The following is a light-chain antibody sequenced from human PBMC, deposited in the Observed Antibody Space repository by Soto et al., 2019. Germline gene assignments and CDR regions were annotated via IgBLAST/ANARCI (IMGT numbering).Light chain of an antibody. J-gene: IGKJ1*01. CDR3: QQYNSYWT. V-gene: IGKV1-27*01. CDR2: AAS. CDR1: QGISNY. Sequence: DIQMTQSPSSLSASLGDRVTISCRASQGISNYLAWYQQKPGKVPRLLIYAASTLQSGVPSRFSGSGSGTEFTLTISSLQPDDFATYYCQQYNSYWTFGQGTKVDI.